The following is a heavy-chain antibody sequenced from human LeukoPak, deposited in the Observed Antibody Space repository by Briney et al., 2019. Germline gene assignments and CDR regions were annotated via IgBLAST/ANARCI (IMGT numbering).Heavy chain of an antibody. J-gene: IGHJ4*02. D-gene: IGHD6-19*01. Sequence: PGGSLRLSCAASGFTFSSYAMSWVRQAPGKGLEWVSAISDSGGSTYYADSVKGRFTISRDNSKNTLSLHMNSLRAEDTAVYYCAREASNGWYLIDYWGQGTLVTVSS. CDR3: AREASNGWYLIDY. CDR2: ISDSGGST. V-gene: IGHV3-23*01. CDR1: GFTFSSYA.